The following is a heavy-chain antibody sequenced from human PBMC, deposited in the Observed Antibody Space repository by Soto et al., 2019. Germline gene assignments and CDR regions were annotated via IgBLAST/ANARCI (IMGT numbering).Heavy chain of an antibody. V-gene: IGHV1-2*04. CDR2: INPNSGGT. J-gene: IGHJ3*02. D-gene: IGHD2-2*01. Sequence: ASVKVSCKASGYAFTGYYMHWVRQAPGQGPEWKGWINPNSGGTNYAQKFQGWVTMTRDTSISTAYMELSRLRSDDTAVYYFAFIFLLGYCSSTSCTGAFDIWGQGTMVTVS. CDR1: GYAFTGYY. CDR3: AFIFLLGYCSSTSCTGAFDI.